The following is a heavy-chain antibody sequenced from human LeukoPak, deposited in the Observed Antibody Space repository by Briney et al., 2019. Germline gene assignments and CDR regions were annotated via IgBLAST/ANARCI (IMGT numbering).Heavy chain of an antibody. CDR2: IKQDGSEK. V-gene: IGHV3-7*01. CDR1: GFALNDYW. Sequence: GGSLRLSCAPSGFALNDYWMTWVRQAPGKGLEWVANIKQDGSEKYYVDSVKGRFTISRDNAKNSLYLQMNSLRAEDTAVYYCARGGATTFGLWGNAFDIWGQGTMVTVSS. J-gene: IGHJ3*02. D-gene: IGHD3-3*01. CDR3: ARGGATTFGLWGNAFDI.